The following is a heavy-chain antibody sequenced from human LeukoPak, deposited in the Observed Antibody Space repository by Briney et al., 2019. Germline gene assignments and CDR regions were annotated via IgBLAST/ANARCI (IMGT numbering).Heavy chain of an antibody. V-gene: IGHV4-39*01. CDR1: GDSVSRSDSY. D-gene: IGHD3-22*01. CDR3: ARRRYYDGSGYLE. J-gene: IGHJ1*01. CDR2: IYYSGRT. Sequence: PSETLSLTCSVSGDSVSRSDSYWDWIRQPPGKGLEWIGTIYYSGRTYYSPSLKSRVTMSVDPSNNQFSLNLRSVTAADTAVYYCARRRYYDGSGYLEWGQGTLLSVSS.